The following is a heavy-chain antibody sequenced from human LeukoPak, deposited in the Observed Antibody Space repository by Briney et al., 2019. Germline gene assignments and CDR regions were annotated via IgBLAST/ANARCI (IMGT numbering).Heavy chain of an antibody. CDR1: GGSISSSSYY. J-gene: IGHJ4*02. Sequence: PSETLSLTCTVSGGSISSSSYYWGWIRQPPGKGLEWIGSIYYSGSTYYNPSLKSRVTISVDTSKNQFSLKLSSVTAADTAVYYCARGIAAAGIVYWGQGTLVTVSS. D-gene: IGHD6-13*01. CDR3: ARGIAAAGIVY. V-gene: IGHV4-39*07. CDR2: IYYSGST.